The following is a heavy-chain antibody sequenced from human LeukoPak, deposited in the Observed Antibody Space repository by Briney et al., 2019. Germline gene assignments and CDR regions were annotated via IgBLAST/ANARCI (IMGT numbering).Heavy chain of an antibody. V-gene: IGHV1-18*01. Sequence: GASVKVSCKASGYTFTSYGISWVRQAPGQGLEWMGWISAYNGNTNYAQKLRGRVTMTTDTSTSTAYMELRSLRSDDTAVCYCARAGITGTLLGEDYWGQGTLVTVSS. CDR3: ARAGITGTLLGEDY. J-gene: IGHJ4*02. CDR1: GYTFTSYG. D-gene: IGHD1-7*01. CDR2: ISAYNGNT.